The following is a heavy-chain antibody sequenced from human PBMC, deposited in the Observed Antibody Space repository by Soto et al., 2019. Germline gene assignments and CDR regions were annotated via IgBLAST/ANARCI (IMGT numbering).Heavy chain of an antibody. Sequence: ASVKVSCKASGGTFSSYAISWVRQAPGQGLEWMGGIIPIFGTANYAQKFQGRVTITADESTSTAYMELSSLRSEDTAVYYCARARYCSSTSCYRDWQYLFDPWGQGTLVIVSS. CDR3: ARARYCSSTSCYRDWQYLFDP. V-gene: IGHV1-69*13. J-gene: IGHJ5*02. CDR2: IIPIFGTA. CDR1: GGTFSSYA. D-gene: IGHD2-2*01.